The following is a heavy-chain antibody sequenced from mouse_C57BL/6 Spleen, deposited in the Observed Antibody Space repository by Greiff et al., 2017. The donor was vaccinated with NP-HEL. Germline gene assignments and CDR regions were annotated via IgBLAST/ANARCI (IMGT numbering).Heavy chain of an antibody. V-gene: IGHV5-9*01. CDR3: ARKGYAWFAY. J-gene: IGHJ3*01. CDR2: ISGGGGNT. Sequence: EVKVVESGGGLVKPGGSLKLSCAASGFTFSSYTMSWVRQTPEKRLEWVATISGGGGNTYYPDSVKGRFTISRDNAKNTLYLQMSSLRSEDTALYYCARKGYAWFAYWGQGTLVTVSA. CDR1: GFTFSSYT.